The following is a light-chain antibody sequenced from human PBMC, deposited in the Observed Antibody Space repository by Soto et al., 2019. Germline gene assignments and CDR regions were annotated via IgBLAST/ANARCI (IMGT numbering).Light chain of an antibody. CDR1: QSVDTTF. CDR3: QQYMSSVT. Sequence: EIGLTQSPGSLSLSPGQIATLSCRASQSVDTTFLAWYQKKPGQAPRLLIYGASKRATGIPDRFSGSGSGTDFTLIISRLEPEDFAVYYCQQYMSSVTFGQGTKVEIK. CDR2: GAS. V-gene: IGKV3-20*01. J-gene: IGKJ1*01.